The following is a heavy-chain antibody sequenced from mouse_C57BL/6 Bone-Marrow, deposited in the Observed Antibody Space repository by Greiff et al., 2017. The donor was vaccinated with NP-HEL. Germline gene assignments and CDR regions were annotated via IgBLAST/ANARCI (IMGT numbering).Heavy chain of an antibody. CDR2: ISNGGGST. CDR1: GFTFSDYY. Sequence: EVKLVESGGGLVQPGGSLKLSCAASGFTFSDYYMYWVRQTPEKRLEWVAYISNGGGSTYYLDTVKGRFTISRDNAKNTLYLQMSRLKSEDTAMYYCARQDYGYGHWYFDVWGTGTTVTVSS. V-gene: IGHV5-12*01. CDR3: ARQDYGYGHWYFDV. J-gene: IGHJ1*03. D-gene: IGHD2-2*01.